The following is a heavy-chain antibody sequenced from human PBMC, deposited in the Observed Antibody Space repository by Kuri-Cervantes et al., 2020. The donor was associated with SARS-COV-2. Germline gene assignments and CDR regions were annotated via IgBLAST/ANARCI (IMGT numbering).Heavy chain of an antibody. Sequence: SETLSLTCTVSGASISSSTYYWGWIRQPPGKGLECTGSIYYSGSTYHRSSLKSRVTTSVDTSKNQFSLKLSSVTAADTAVYYCAKASIVGATYFDYWGQGTLVTVSS. CDR1: GASISSSTYY. J-gene: IGHJ4*02. CDR3: AKASIVGATYFDY. V-gene: IGHV4-39*01. CDR2: IYYSGST. D-gene: IGHD1-26*01.